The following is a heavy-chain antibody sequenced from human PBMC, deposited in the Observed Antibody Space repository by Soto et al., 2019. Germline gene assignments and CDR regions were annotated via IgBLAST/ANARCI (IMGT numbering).Heavy chain of an antibody. D-gene: IGHD2-15*01. V-gene: IGHV3-30*04. CDR2: ILHEGRNE. CDR3: ARANCGSPGCQGRDQFDP. J-gene: IGHJ5*02. CDR1: GFTFRNYA. Sequence: QMQLVESGGGVVQPGRSLRLSCAASGFTFRNYAMHWVRQAPGMRLEWVAVILHEGRNEKYADSVKGRFTISRDNSKDTLYLAMSGLRVEDTAVYFCARANCGSPGCQGRDQFDPWGQGTLVTVSS.